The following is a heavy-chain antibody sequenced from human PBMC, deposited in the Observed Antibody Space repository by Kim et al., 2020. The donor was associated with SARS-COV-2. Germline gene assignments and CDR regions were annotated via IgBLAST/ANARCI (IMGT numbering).Heavy chain of an antibody. J-gene: IGHJ5*02. CDR1: GFTFSSYW. Sequence: GGSLRLSCAASGFTFSSYWMSWVRQAPGKGLEWVANIKQDGSEKYYVDSVKGRFTISRDNTKNSLYLQMNSLRAEDTAVYYCARDSGEYYYGSGLNYFDPWGQGTLVSVSS. CDR3: ARDSGEYYYGSGLNYFDP. D-gene: IGHD3-10*01. CDR2: IKQDGSEK. V-gene: IGHV3-7*01.